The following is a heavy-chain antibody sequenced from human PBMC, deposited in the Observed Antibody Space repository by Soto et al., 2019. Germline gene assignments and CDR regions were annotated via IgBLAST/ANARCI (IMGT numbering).Heavy chain of an antibody. CDR2: IIPIFGTA. CDR3: ARDSGGYYYTGGYYGMDV. V-gene: IGHV1-69*06. CDR1: GGTFSSYA. Sequence: ASVKVSCKASGGTFSSYAISWVRQAPGQGLEWMGGIIPIFGTANYAQKFQGRVTITADKSTSTAYMELSSLRSEDTAVYYCARDSGGYYYTGGYYGMDVWGQGPTFTVS. J-gene: IGHJ6*02. D-gene: IGHD3-22*01.